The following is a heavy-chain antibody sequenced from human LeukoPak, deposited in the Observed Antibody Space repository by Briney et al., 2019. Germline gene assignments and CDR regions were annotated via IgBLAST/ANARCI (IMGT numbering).Heavy chain of an antibody. CDR2: IYYSGST. CDR1: GGSISSSSYY. CDR3: ARRLGELFPGWFDP. Sequence: SETLSLTCTVSGGSISSSSYYWGWIRQPPGKGLESIGSIYYSGSTYYNPSLKSRVTISVDTSKNQFSLKLSSVTAADTAAYYCARRLGELFPGWFDPWGQGTLVTVSS. V-gene: IGHV4-39*01. D-gene: IGHD3-10*01. J-gene: IGHJ5*02.